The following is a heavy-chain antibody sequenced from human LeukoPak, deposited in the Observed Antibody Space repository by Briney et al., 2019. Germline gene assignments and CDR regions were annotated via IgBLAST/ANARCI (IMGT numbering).Heavy chain of an antibody. CDR1: GFTFSSYA. Sequence: GGSLRRYCAASGFTFSSYAMSWVRQAPGKGLEWVSAISGSGGSPYYADSVKGRFTISRDNSKNTLYLQMNSLRAEDTAVYYCAKAPTFFGVVIPHFDYWGQGTLVTVSS. CDR2: ISGSGGSP. D-gene: IGHD3-3*01. V-gene: IGHV3-23*01. CDR3: AKAPTFFGVVIPHFDY. J-gene: IGHJ4*02.